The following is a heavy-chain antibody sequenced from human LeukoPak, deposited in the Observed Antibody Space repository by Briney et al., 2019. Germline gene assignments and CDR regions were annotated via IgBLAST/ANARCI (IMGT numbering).Heavy chain of an antibody. J-gene: IGHJ6*02. CDR3: AGETAYYYYGMDV. CDR2: INPNSGGT. Sequence: ASVKVSCKASGYTLTGYYMHWVRQAPGQGLEWMGWINPNSGGTNYAQKFQGRVTMTRDTSISTAYMELSRLRSDDTAVYYCAGETAYYYYGMDVWGQGTTVTVSS. CDR1: GYTLTGYY. V-gene: IGHV1-2*02.